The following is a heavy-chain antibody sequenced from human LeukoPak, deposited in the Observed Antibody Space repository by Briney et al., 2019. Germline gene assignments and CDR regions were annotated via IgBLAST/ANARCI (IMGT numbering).Heavy chain of an antibody. J-gene: IGHJ4*02. CDR1: GFTFSSYG. D-gene: IGHD6-19*01. CDR3: AKENARSSGWSIYYFDY. Sequence: GRSLRLSCAASGFTFSSYGMHWVRQAPGKGLEWVAVISYDGSNKYYADSVKGRFTNSRDNSKNTLYLQMNSLRAEDTAVYYCAKENARSSGWSIYYFDYWGQGTLVTVSS. CDR2: ISYDGSNK. V-gene: IGHV3-30*18.